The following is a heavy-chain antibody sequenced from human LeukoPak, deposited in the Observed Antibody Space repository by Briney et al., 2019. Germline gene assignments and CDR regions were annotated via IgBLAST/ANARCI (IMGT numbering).Heavy chain of an antibody. CDR2: ISWSSGII. V-gene: IGHV3-9*01. Sequence: GRSLRLSCAASGFIFDDHGMHWVRQAPGKGLEWVSGISWSSGIIGYADSVKGRFTISRDNAKNSLYLQMNSLRAEDTAVYYCATYSSLNRREFQYWGQGTLLTVSS. CDR3: ATYSSLNRREFQY. CDR1: GFIFDDHG. D-gene: IGHD3-22*01. J-gene: IGHJ1*01.